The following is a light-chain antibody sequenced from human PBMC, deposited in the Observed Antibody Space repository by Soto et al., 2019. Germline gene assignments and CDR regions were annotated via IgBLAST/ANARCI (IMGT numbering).Light chain of an antibody. J-gene: IGKJ1*01. CDR3: QQYGTSPRT. CDR2: GVS. CDR1: QSVRSSY. V-gene: IGKV3-20*01. Sequence: EIVLTQSPGTLSLSPGERATLSCRASQSVRSSYLAWYQQKLGQAPRLLIYGVSNRATGIPDRFSGSGSGTDFTLTISRLESEDCAVYYCQQYGTSPRTFGQGTNVEIK.